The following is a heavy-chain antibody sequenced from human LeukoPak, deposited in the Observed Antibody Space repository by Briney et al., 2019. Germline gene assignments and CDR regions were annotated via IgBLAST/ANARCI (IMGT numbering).Heavy chain of an antibody. CDR3: AKYEGELTD. CDR1: GGSISSYY. V-gene: IGHV4-59*01. J-gene: IGHJ4*02. CDR2: IYYSGST. Sequence: KPSETLSLTCTVSGGSISSYYWSWIRQPPGKGLEWIGYIYYSGSTNYNPSLKSRVTISVDTSKSHFSLKLRSVTAADTAVYYCAKYEGELTDWGQGTLVTVSS. D-gene: IGHD1-26*01.